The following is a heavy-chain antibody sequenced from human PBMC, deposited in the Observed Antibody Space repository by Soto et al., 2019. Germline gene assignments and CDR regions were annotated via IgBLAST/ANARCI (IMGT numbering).Heavy chain of an antibody. CDR2: INRDGSKK. D-gene: IGHD6-13*01. CDR1: GFTLSAYW. Sequence: VQLEESGGDLVQPGGSLRLSCAASGFTLSAYWMTWVRQAPGKGLEWVANINRDGSKKSYLDSVRGRFTISRDNVWNSLYLQMDSLRAAATALYYWARDVSPGSSSLYLDAFDIWGHGTRVTVSS. CDR3: ARDVSPGSSSLYLDAFDI. J-gene: IGHJ3*02. V-gene: IGHV3-7*05.